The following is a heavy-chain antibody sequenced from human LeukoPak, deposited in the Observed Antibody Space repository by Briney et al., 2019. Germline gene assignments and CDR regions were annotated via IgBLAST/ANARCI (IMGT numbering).Heavy chain of an antibody. CDR3: ASLLSSGSYFT. J-gene: IGHJ5*02. V-gene: IGHV4-59*06. CDR1: GGSISSYY. CDR2: IYYSGNT. Sequence: SETLSLTCTVSGGSISSYYWSRIRQPPGKGMEWIGYIYYSGNTYYNPSLKSRVTIAVDTSKNQFSLKLSSVTAADTAVYYCASLLSSGSYFTWGQGTLVTVSS. D-gene: IGHD1-26*01.